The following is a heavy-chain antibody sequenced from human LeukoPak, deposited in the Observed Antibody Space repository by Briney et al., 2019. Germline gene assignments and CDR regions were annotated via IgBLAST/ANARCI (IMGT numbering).Heavy chain of an antibody. D-gene: IGHD3-10*01. CDR1: GGSISSYY. CDR2: IYTSGST. J-gene: IGHJ6*03. CDR3: ARDNVSGSGSYYKGYYYYYYMDV. V-gene: IGHV4-4*07. Sequence: PSQTLSLTCTVSGGSISSYYWSWIRQPAGKGLEWIGRIYTSGSTNYNPSLKSRVTMSVDTSKNQFSLKLSSVTAADTAVYYCARDNVSGSGSYYKGYYYYYYMDVWGKGTTVTISS.